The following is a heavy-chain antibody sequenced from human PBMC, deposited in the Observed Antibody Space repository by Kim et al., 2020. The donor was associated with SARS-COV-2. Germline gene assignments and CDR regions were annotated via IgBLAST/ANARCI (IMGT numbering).Heavy chain of an antibody. V-gene: IGHV3-48*03. D-gene: IGHD2-15*01. J-gene: IGHJ5*02. CDR1: GFTFSSYE. Sequence: GGSLRLSCAASGFTFSSYEMNWVRQAPGKGLEWVSYINRSGSTIYYADSVKGRFTISRDNAKNSLYLQMNSQRAEDTAVYYCAREEDATGNWFDPWGQGTLVTVS. CDR2: INRSGSTI. CDR3: AREEDATGNWFDP.